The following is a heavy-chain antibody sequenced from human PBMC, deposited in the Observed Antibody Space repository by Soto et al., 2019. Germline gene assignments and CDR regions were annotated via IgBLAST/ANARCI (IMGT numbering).Heavy chain of an antibody. J-gene: IGHJ4*02. CDR1: GYTFTSYG. Sequence: QVQLVQSGAEVKKPGASVKVSCKASGYTFTSYGISWVRQAPGQGLEWMGWISAYNGNTKYAQKLQGRVTMTTDTPTGTADMGLRSLRSDDTPVYYCARDPNYFDYWGQETLVTVSS. CDR3: ARDPNYFDY. V-gene: IGHV1-18*01. CDR2: ISAYNGNT.